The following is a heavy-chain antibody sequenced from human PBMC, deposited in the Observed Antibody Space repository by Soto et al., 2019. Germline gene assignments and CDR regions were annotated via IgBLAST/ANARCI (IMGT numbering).Heavy chain of an antibody. CDR1: GYRFTRSL. J-gene: IGHJ4*02. CDR2: VSPNDYDV. V-gene: IGHV5-51*01. D-gene: IGHD3-16*01. Sequence: GGYPKISCQGSGYRFTRSLIGCVGQVPGKVLEYLGNVSPNDYDVRYSPSFEGRVTISAHNSVNTAYLHLLNLTASYTSTCYCTKGATSPFDSWGQGTRVTVSS. CDR3: TKGATSPFDS.